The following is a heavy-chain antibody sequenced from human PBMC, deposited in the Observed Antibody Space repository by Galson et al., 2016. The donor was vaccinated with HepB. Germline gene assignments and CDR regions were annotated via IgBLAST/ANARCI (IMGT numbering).Heavy chain of an antibody. CDR2: INSDGSST. CDR3: ASGIAVTTSNSSWYFDL. Sequence: SLRLSCAASGFTFSSYWMHWVRQAPGKGLVWVSRINSDGSSTSYADSVKGRFSISRDNSKNTLYLQMTSLRAEDTAVYYCASGIAVTTSNSSWYFDLWGLGTLVTVSS. J-gene: IGHJ2*01. CDR1: GFTFSSYW. D-gene: IGHD3-10*01. V-gene: IGHV3-74*01.